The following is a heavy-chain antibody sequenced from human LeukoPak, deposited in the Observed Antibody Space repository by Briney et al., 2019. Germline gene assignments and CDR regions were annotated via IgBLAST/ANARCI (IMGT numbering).Heavy chain of an antibody. D-gene: IGHD6-13*01. V-gene: IGHV3-33*01. CDR3: ARDLAAAGNYYYYGMDV. CDR2: IWYDGSDK. Sequence: GGSPRLSCAASGFTFSSHGMHWVRQAPGKGLEWVAVIWYDGSDKYYADSVKGRFSISRDNSKNTLYLQMNSLRAEDTAVYYCARDLAAAGNYYYYGMDVWGQGTTVTVSS. CDR1: GFTFSSHG. J-gene: IGHJ6*02.